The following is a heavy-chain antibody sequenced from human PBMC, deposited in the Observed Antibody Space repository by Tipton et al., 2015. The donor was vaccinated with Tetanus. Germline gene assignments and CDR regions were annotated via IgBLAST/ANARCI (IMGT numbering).Heavy chain of an antibody. Sequence: TLSLTCTVSGGSISSSPYFWNWIRQQPGKGPEWIGYIYYSGSTYYNPSLKSRVTISVDTSKNQFSLKMISVTAADTAMYYCAKGGSYSYGPRGFDLWGRGALVTVSP. D-gene: IGHD5-18*01. CDR3: AKGGSYSYGPRGFDL. CDR1: GGSISSSPYF. V-gene: IGHV4-31*03. CDR2: IYYSGST. J-gene: IGHJ2*01.